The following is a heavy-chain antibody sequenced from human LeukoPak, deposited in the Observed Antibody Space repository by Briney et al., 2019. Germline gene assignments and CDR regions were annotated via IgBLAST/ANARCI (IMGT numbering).Heavy chain of an antibody. J-gene: IGHJ4*02. Sequence: SQTLSLTCTVSGGXISSGGYYWSWLRQHPGKGLEWIGYIYYSGSTYYNPSLKSRVTISVDTSKNQFSLKLSSVTAADTAVYYCSAVAGYSDYWGQGTLVTVSS. V-gene: IGHV4-31*03. CDR2: IYYSGST. CDR3: SAVAGYSDY. D-gene: IGHD6-19*01. CDR1: GGXISSGGYY.